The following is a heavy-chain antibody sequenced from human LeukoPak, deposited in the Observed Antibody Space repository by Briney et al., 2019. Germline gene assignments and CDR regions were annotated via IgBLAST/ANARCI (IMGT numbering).Heavy chain of an antibody. Sequence: ASVKVSCKSSGDSFGSYSFSWVRQAPGQGLEWMGVIIPIFGTTNYAQKFQGRVTISTDESTSTAYMELSSLRSEDTAVYYCARGGEAHGWYYFDYWGQGTLVTVSS. J-gene: IGHJ4*02. V-gene: IGHV1-69*05. CDR3: ARGGEAHGWYYFDY. CDR2: IIPIFGTT. D-gene: IGHD2-15*01. CDR1: GDSFGSYS.